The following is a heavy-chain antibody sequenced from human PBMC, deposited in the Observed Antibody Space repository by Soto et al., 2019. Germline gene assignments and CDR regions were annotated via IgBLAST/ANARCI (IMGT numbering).Heavy chain of an antibody. CDR3: ASSRDTGGYSYGDSWYYYGMDV. V-gene: IGHV1-69*13. CDR1: GGTFSSYA. CDR2: IIPIFGTA. J-gene: IGHJ6*02. Sequence: SVKVSCKASGGTFSSYAISWVRQAPGQGLEWMGGIIPIFGTANYAQKIKGRVTITADESTSTAYMELSSLRSEDKAVYYCASSRDTGGYSYGDSWYYYGMDVWGQGTTVTVSS. D-gene: IGHD5-18*01.